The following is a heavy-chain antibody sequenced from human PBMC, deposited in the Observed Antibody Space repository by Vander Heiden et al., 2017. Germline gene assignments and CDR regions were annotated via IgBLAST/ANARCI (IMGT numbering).Heavy chain of an antibody. J-gene: IGHJ4*02. CDR3: ARDSSYFEY. CDR2: VYYSGST. CDR1: GGSIPSHY. Sequence: QVQLQESGPGLVKPSATLSLTCTVSGGSIPSHYWSWIRQPPGKGLEWIGYVYYSGSTNYNPSLKSRVTISVDTPKNQFSLKLSSVTAADTAVYYCARDSSYFEYWGQGTLVTVSS. V-gene: IGHV4-59*11.